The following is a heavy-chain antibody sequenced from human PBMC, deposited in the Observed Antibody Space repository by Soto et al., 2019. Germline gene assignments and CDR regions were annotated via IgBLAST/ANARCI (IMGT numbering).Heavy chain of an antibody. Sequence: GASVKVSCKASGYTFTSYGISWVRQAPGQGLEWMGWISAYNGNTNYAQKLQGRVTMTTDTSTSTAYMELRSLRSDDTAVYYCARGPSVGSTVTGWFDPWGQGTLVTVS. CDR2: ISAYNGNT. J-gene: IGHJ5*02. CDR1: GYTFTSYG. V-gene: IGHV1-18*01. CDR3: ARGPSVGSTVTGWFDP. D-gene: IGHD6-13*01.